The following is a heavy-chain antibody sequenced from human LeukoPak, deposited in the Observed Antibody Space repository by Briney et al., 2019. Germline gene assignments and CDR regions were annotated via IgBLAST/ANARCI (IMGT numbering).Heavy chain of an antibody. J-gene: IGHJ4*02. CDR1: RFTFDDYA. V-gene: IGHV3-9*01. Sequence: GGSLRLSCAASRFTFDDYAMHWVRQAPGKGLEWVSGISWNSGSIGYADSVKGQFTISRDNAKNSLYLQMNSLRAEDTALYYCARDSSGYSHGLGYWGQGTLVTVSS. CDR3: ARDSSGYSHGLGY. D-gene: IGHD3-22*01. CDR2: ISWNSGSI.